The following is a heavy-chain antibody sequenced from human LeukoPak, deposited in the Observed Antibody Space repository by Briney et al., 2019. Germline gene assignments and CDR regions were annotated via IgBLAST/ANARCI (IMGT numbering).Heavy chain of an antibody. D-gene: IGHD3-10*01. CDR1: GYTFTSYD. J-gene: IGHJ3*02. CDR2: MNPNSGNT. Sequence: ASVKVSCKASGYTFTSYDINWVRQATGQGLEWMGWMNPNSGNTGYAQKFQGRVTMTRNTSISTAYMELSSLRSEDTAVYYCARGPNYYGSGRSDAFDIWGQGTMVTVSS. V-gene: IGHV1-8*01. CDR3: ARGPNYYGSGRSDAFDI.